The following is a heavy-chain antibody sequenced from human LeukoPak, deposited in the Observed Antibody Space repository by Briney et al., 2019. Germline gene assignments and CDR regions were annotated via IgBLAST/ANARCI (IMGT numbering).Heavy chain of an antibody. V-gene: IGHV3-23*01. D-gene: IGHD3-3*01. Sequence: GGSLRLSCAASGFIFSSYAMSWVRQAPGKGLEWVSAISGSGGSTYYADSVKGRFTISRDNSKNTLYLQMNSLRAEDTAVYYCAKDLIGLRLCYWGQGTLVTVSS. CDR2: ISGSGGST. J-gene: IGHJ4*02. CDR3: AKDLIGLRLCY. CDR1: GFIFSSYA.